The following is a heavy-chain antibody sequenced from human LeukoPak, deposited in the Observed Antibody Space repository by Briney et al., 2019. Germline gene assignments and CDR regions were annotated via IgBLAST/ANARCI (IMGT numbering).Heavy chain of an antibody. CDR1: GYTFTAYY. Sequence: ASVKVSCKASGYTFTAYYIHWVRQAPGQELEWMGWINPKSGGTYYVQKFQGRVTVTTDTSINTAYMELSSLTSDDTAVYYCAREFVTPTTNWGQGTLVTVSS. D-gene: IGHD4-23*01. V-gene: IGHV1-2*02. CDR2: INPKSGGT. CDR3: AREFVTPTTN. J-gene: IGHJ1*01.